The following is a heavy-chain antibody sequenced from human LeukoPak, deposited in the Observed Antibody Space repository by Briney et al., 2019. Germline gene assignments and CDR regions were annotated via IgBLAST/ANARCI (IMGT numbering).Heavy chain of an antibody. J-gene: IGHJ4*02. V-gene: IGHV1-2*02. D-gene: IGHD5-18*01. CDR1: GYTFTSYY. Sequence: ASVKVSCKASGYTFTSYYMHWVRQAPGQGLEWMGWINPNSGGTNYAQKFQGRVTMTRDTSISTAYMELSSLRSEDTAVYYCARRGSTAMADYWGQGTLVTVSS. CDR2: INPNSGGT. CDR3: ARRGSTAMADY.